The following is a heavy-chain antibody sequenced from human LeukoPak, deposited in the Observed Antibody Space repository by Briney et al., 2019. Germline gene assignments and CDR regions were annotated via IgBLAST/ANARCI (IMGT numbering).Heavy chain of an antibody. CDR3: AKGSESCSGGSCYSWAGDYYYYGMDV. V-gene: IGHV3-23*01. J-gene: IGHJ6*02. CDR2: IGGSGGST. D-gene: IGHD2-15*01. CDR1: GFTFSSYA. Sequence: GGSLRLSCAASGFTFSSYAMSWVRQAPGKGLEWVSAIGGSGGSTYYADSVKGRFTISRDNSKNTLYLQMNSLRAEDTAVYYCAKGSESCSGGSCYSWAGDYYYYGMDVWGQGTTVTVSS.